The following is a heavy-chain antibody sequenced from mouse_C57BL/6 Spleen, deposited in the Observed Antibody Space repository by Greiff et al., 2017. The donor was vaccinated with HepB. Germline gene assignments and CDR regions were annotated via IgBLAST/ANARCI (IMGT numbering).Heavy chain of an antibody. CDR1: GFSLTSYA. D-gene: IGHD2-4*01. J-gene: IGHJ3*01. CDR2: IWTGGGT. V-gene: IGHV2-9-1*01. CDR3: ASTTPYDYDAAWFAY. Sequence: QVQLKQSGPGLVAPSQSLSITCTVSGFSLTSYAISWVRQPPGKGLEWLGVIWTGGGTNYNSALKSRLSISKDNSKSQVFLKMNSLQTDDTARYYCASTTPYDYDAAWFAYWGQGTLVTVSA.